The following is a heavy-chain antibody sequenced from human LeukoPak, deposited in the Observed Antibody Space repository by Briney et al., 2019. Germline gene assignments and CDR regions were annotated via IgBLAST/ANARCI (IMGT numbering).Heavy chain of an antibody. CDR3: ARDQSIAGWFDP. J-gene: IGHJ5*02. Sequence: SSETLSLTCTVSGGSISSHYWSWIRQPPGKGLEWIGYIYYSGSTNYSPSLKSRVTISVDTSKNQFSLKLSSVTAADTAVYYCARDQSIAGWFDPWGQGTLVTVSS. CDR2: IYYSGST. CDR1: GGSISSHY. D-gene: IGHD6-6*01. V-gene: IGHV4-59*11.